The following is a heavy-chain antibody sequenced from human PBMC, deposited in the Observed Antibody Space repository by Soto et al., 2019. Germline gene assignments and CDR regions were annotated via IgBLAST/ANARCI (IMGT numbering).Heavy chain of an antibody. V-gene: IGHV3-30*18. J-gene: IGHJ2*01. CDR2: ISYDGSNK. CDR1: GFTFSSYC. D-gene: IGHD4-17*01. Sequence: QVQLVESGGGVVQPGRSLRLSCAASGFTFSSYCMHWVRQAPGKGLEWVAVISYDGSNKYYADSVKGRFTISRDNSKNTLYLQMNSLRAEDTAVYYCAKDMDYGEEKTGYFDLWGRGTLVTVSS. CDR3: AKDMDYGEEKTGYFDL.